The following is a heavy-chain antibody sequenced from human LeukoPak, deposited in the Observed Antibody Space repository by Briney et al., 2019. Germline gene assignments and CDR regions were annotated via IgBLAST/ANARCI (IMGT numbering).Heavy chain of an antibody. CDR2: IIPIFGTA. J-gene: IGHJ6*04. D-gene: IGHD3-9*01. V-gene: IGHV1-69*06. CDR3: ARITRSDYDILTGLPLYYYYGMDV. CDR1: GGTFSSYA. Sequence: SVKVSCEASGGTFSSYAISWVRQAPGQGLEWMGGIIPIFGTANYAQKFQGRVTTTADKSTSTAYMELSSLRSEDTAVYYCARITRSDYDILTGLPLYYYYGMDVWGKGTTVTVSS.